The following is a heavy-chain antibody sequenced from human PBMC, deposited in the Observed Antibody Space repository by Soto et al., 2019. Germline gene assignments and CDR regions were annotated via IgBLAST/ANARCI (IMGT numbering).Heavy chain of an antibody. CDR2: ITSTCSST. CDR3: AKGADDYVVSSLDY. D-gene: IGHD4-17*01. V-gene: IGHV3-23*01. CDR1: GFIFSNYA. J-gene: IGHJ4*02. Sequence: EVQLLESGGGFVQPGGSLRLSCAASGFIFSNYAMTWVRQAPGKGLEWVSAITSTCSSTDYADSVKGRFTISRDNSKNTLYLQINSLTAEDTAVYYCAKGADDYVVSSLDYWGQGTLVTVSS.